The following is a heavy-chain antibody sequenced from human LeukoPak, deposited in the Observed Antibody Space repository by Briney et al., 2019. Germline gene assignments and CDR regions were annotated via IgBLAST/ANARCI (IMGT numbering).Heavy chain of an antibody. Sequence: TSETLSLTCTVSGGSISSSSYYWSWIRQPPGKGLEWIGYIYYSGSTNYNPSLKSRVTISVDTSKNQFSLRLSSVTAADTAVYYCASLDSSGWYFFDNWGQGTLVTVSS. V-gene: IGHV4-61*05. J-gene: IGHJ4*02. CDR2: IYYSGST. CDR3: ASLDSSGWYFFDN. D-gene: IGHD6-19*01. CDR1: GGSISSSSYY.